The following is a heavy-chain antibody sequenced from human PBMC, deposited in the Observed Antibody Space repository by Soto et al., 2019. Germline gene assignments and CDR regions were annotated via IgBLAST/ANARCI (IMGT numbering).Heavy chain of an antibody. CDR1: GGSFSGYY. D-gene: IGHD3-10*01. V-gene: IGHV4-34*01. CDR2: INHSGST. Sequence: VQLQQWGAGLLKPSETLSLTCAVYGGSFSGYYWSWIRQPPGKGLEWIGEINHSGSTNYNPSLKSRVTISVDTSKNQFSLKLSSVTAADTAVYYCARDLGYYGSGSQGVWGQGTTVTVSS. J-gene: IGHJ6*02. CDR3: ARDLGYYGSGSQGV.